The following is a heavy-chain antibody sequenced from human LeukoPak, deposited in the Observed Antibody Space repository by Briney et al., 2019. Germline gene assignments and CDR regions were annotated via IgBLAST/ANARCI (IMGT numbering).Heavy chain of an antibody. CDR1: GFTFSSYG. V-gene: IGHV3-30*02. J-gene: IGHJ4*02. CDR3: AKGGAYDFWSGYLVY. D-gene: IGHD3-3*01. Sequence: GGSLRLSCAASGFTFSSYGMHWVRQAPGKGLEWVAFIRYDGSNKCYADSVKGRFTISRDNSKNTLYLRMNSLRAEDTAVYYCAKGGAYDFWSGYLVYWGQGTLVTVSS. CDR2: IRYDGSNK.